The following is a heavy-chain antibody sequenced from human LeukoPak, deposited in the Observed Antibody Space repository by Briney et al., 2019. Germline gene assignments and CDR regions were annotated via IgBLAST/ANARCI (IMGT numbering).Heavy chain of an antibody. CDR3: ASTPRAYYDNTRAGAFDI. Sequence: GESLKISCKNSRYSFTNYWIGWVRQMPGKGLEWMGVIYPGDSDTRYSPSFQGQVTISADKSISTTYLQWSSLKASDTAMYYCASTPRAYYDNTRAGAFDIWGQGTLVTVSS. D-gene: IGHD3-22*01. J-gene: IGHJ3*02. CDR2: IYPGDSDT. V-gene: IGHV5-51*01. CDR1: RYSFTNYW.